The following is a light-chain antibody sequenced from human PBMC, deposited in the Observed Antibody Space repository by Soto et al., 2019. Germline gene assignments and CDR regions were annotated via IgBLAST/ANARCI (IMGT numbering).Light chain of an antibody. CDR2: GAY. CDR3: QQYGSSFT. Sequence: EIVLTQSPGTLSLSPGERATLSCRASQSVSSSYLAWYQQNPGQAPRLLIYGAYSRATGIPDRFSGSGSGTDFTLAISRLEPEDFAVYYCQQYGSSFTFGTGTKVDIK. CDR1: QSVSSSY. J-gene: IGKJ3*01. V-gene: IGKV3-20*01.